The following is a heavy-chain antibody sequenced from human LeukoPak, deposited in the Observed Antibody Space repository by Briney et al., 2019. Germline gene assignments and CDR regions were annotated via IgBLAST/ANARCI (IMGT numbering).Heavy chain of an antibody. CDR3: ARDKYSGSGWYPFDY. J-gene: IGHJ4*02. D-gene: IGHD6-19*01. CDR1: GYTFTGYY. V-gene: IGHV1-8*02. Sequence: ASVKVSCKASGYTFTGYYMHWVRQAPGQGLEWMGWINPNSGNTGYAQKFQGRVTMTRNTSISTAYMELRSLRSDDTAVYYCARDKYSGSGWYPFDYWGQGTLVTVSS. CDR2: INPNSGNT.